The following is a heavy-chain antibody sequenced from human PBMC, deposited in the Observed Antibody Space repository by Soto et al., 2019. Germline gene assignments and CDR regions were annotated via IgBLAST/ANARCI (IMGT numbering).Heavy chain of an antibody. D-gene: IGHD6-13*01. CDR3: ARHPVAAAANDGVSYYYGMDV. CDR2: IYPGDSDT. V-gene: IGHV5-51*01. CDR1: GYSFTSYW. Sequence: PGESLKISCKGSGYSFTSYWIGWVRQMPGKGLEWMGIIYPGDSDTRYSPSFQGQVTISADKSISTAYLQWSSLKASDTAMYYCARHPVAAAANDGVSYYYGMDVWGQGTTVTVSS. J-gene: IGHJ6*02.